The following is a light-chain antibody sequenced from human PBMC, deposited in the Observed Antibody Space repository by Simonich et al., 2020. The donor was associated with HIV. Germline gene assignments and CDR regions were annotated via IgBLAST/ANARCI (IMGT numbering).Light chain of an antibody. CDR3: LQDYTYPLT. V-gene: IGKV6-21*02. J-gene: IGKJ4*01. Sequence: EIVLTQSPDFQSVTPKEKVTITCRASQSIGSSLHWYQQKPDQSPKLLIKYASTSISGVPSRFSGSGSGTDFTLTISSLQPEDFATYYCLQDYTYPLTFGGGTKVEI. CDR2: YAS. CDR1: QSIGSS.